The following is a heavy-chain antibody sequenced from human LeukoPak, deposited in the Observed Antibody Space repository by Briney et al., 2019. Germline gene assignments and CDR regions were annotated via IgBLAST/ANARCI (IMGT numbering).Heavy chain of an antibody. Sequence: SETLSLTCGVSGGSISSTNWWSWVRQPPGQGLEWIGEISLTGRTNYNPSLNGRVTMSLDESRNQLSLKLSSVTAADTAVYYCTTGNYWGQGTLVTVSS. D-gene: IGHD1-14*01. J-gene: IGHJ4*02. CDR2: ISLTGRT. V-gene: IGHV4-4*02. CDR3: TTGNY. CDR1: GGSISSTNW.